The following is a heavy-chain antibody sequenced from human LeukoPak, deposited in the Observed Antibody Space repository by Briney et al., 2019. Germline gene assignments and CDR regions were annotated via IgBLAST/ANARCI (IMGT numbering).Heavy chain of an antibody. Sequence: PLETLSLTCAVYGGSFSGYYWTWIRQPPGKGLEWIGEINHSGSTNYNPSLKSRVTISVDTSKNQFSLKLSSVTAADTAVYYCARASEMDTIPFDYWGQGTLVTVSS. D-gene: IGHD5-24*01. J-gene: IGHJ4*02. CDR1: GGSFSGYY. CDR2: INHSGST. CDR3: ARASEMDTIPFDY. V-gene: IGHV4-34*01.